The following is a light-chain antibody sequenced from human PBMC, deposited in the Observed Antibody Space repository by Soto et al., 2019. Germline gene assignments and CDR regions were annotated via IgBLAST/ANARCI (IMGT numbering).Light chain of an antibody. V-gene: IGLV1-44*01. J-gene: IGLJ1*01. CDR2: SNN. CDR3: AAWDDSLNGLFV. Sequence: QSVLTRLPSGDRPPGRRVTMSCSGSSSNIGSNTVTRYQQLPGTAPKLLIYSNNQRPSGVPDRFSGSKSGTSASLAISGLQSEDEADYYCAAWDDSLNGLFVFRTGTKVTVL. CDR1: SSNIGSNT.